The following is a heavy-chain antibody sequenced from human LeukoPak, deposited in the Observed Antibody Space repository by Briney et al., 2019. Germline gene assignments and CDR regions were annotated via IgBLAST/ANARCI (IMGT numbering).Heavy chain of an antibody. D-gene: IGHD3-16*02. CDR3: ASRSVIGDY. J-gene: IGHJ4*02. CDR2: INHSGST. CDR1: GGSINYYY. V-gene: IGHV4-34*01. Sequence: PSETLSLTCTVSGGSINYYYWMWIRQPPGKGLEWIGEINHSGSTNYNPSLKSRVTISVDTSKNQFSLKLSSVTAADTAVYYCASRSVIGDYWGQGTLVTVSS.